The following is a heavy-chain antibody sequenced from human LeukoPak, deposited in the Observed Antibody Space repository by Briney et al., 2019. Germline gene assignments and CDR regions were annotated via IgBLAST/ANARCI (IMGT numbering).Heavy chain of an antibody. CDR3: ARAYYYDSSGYYYEGYYFDY. J-gene: IGHJ4*02. Sequence: PSETLSLTCTVSGGSISSGGYYWSWIRQHPGKGLEWIGYIYYSGSTYYSPSLKSRVTISVDTSKNQFSLKLSSVTAADTAVYYCARAYYYDSSGYYYEGYYFDYWGQGTLVTVSS. CDR1: GGSISSGGYY. D-gene: IGHD3-22*01. CDR2: IYYSGST. V-gene: IGHV4-31*03.